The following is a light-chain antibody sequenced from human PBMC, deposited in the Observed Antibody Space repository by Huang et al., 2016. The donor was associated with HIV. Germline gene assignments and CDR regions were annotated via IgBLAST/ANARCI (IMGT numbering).Light chain of an antibody. Sequence: DIQMTQSLSTLSASVGDRVTITCRASQSISNWLAWFQQKPGKAPKLLIYNASSLESGVPSRFTGSGSVTEFTLTISSLQPDDFATYYCQQYNSYSAFGQGTRLEIK. CDR3: QQYNSYSA. CDR1: QSISNW. J-gene: IGKJ5*01. CDR2: NAS. V-gene: IGKV1-5*03.